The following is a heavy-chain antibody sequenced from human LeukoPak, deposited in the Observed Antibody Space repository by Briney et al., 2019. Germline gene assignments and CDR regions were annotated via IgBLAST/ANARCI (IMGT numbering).Heavy chain of an antibody. CDR3: ARAPHPYCSGGNCIYFDY. Sequence: GGSLRLSCAASGFTFTSYNMNWVCQAPGKGLEWVSSISTSSSYIYYADSVKGRFTISRDNAKKSLYLQMNSLRAEDTAVYYCARAPHPYCSGGNCIYFDYWGQGTLVTVSS. CDR1: GFTFTSYN. CDR2: ISTSSSYI. D-gene: IGHD2-15*01. V-gene: IGHV3-21*01. J-gene: IGHJ4*02.